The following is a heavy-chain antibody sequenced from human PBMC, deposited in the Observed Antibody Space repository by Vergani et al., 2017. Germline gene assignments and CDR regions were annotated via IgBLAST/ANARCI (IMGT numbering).Heavy chain of an antibody. D-gene: IGHD5-12*01. V-gene: IGHV1-58*01. Sequence: QMQLVQSGPEVKKPGTSVKVSCKASGFTFTSSAVQWVRQARGQRLEWIGWIVVGSGNTNYAQKFQERVTITRDMSTSTAYMELSSLRSEDTAVYYCAADLLAIVATIDFYYYGMDVWGQGTTVTVSS. CDR1: GFTFTSSA. CDR2: IVVGSGNT. CDR3: AADLLAIVATIDFYYYGMDV. J-gene: IGHJ6*02.